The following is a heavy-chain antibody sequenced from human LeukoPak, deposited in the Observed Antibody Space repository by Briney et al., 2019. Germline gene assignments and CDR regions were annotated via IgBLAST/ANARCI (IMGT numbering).Heavy chain of an antibody. CDR3: ARAHSYGPYYYYYYYMDV. J-gene: IGHJ6*03. D-gene: IGHD5-18*01. Sequence: YPGRSLRLSCAASGFTFSSYAMHWVRQAPGKGLEWVAVISYDGSDKYFADSVKGRFTISRDNSKNTLYVQMNSLRAEDTAVYYCARAHSYGPYYYYYYYMDVWGKGTTVTVSS. CDR1: GFTFSSYA. CDR2: ISYDGSDK. V-gene: IGHV3-30*04.